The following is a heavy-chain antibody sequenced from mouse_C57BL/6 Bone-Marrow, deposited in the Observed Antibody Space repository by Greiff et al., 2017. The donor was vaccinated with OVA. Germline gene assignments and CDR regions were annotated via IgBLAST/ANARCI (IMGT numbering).Heavy chain of an antibody. CDR2: INSDGGST. V-gene: IGHV5-2*01. J-gene: IGHJ3*01. D-gene: IGHD2-2*01. Sequence: EVKLMESGGGLVQPGESLKLSCESNEYEFPSHDMSWVRKTPEKRLELVAAINSDGGSTYYPDTMERRFIISRDNTKKTLYLQMSILRSEDTALYYCARHHYGYDEVPFAYWGQGTLVTVSA. CDR1: EYEFPSHD. CDR3: ARHHYGYDEVPFAY.